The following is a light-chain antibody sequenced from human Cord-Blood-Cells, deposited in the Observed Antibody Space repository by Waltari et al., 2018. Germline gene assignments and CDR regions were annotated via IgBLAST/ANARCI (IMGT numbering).Light chain of an antibody. CDR1: SSYIGAGYH. V-gene: IGLV1-40*01. CDR3: QSYDSSLSGSV. CDR2: GNS. J-gene: IGLJ2*01. Sequence: QSVLTQPPSLSRAPGPRVPISCTGSSSYIGAGYHVHWDQQPPGTAPKLLIYGNSKRPSGVPDRFSGSKSGTSASLAITGLQAEDEADYYCQSYDSSLSGSVFGGGTKLTVL.